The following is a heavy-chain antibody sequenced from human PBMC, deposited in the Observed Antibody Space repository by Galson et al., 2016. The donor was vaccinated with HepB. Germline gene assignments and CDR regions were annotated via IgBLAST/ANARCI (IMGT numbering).Heavy chain of an antibody. CDR3: ARGYRNDYIWGRHRYYYGMDV. Sequence: SVKVSCKASGGPFRNFAFSWVRQAPGQGLEWMGGIIGIFDTANYAQKFQGKVTITADESTSTAYMELSSLRSEDTAVYYCARGYRNDYIWGRHRYYYGMDVWGQGTTVTVSS. CDR1: GGPFRNFA. J-gene: IGHJ6*02. D-gene: IGHD3-16*01. CDR2: IIGIFDTA. V-gene: IGHV1-69*13.